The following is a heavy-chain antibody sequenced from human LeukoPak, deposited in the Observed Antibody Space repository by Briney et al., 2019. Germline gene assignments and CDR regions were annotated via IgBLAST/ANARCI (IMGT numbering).Heavy chain of an antibody. CDR3: ARAGFLFYFDY. CDR2: ISSSGSTI. Sequence: PGGSLRLSCAASGFTFSNYEMNWVRQAPGKGLEWVSYISSSGSTIYYADSVKGRFTISRDNAKNSLYLQMNSLRAEDTAVYYCARAGFLFYFDYWGQGTLVPVSS. D-gene: IGHD2/OR15-2a*01. V-gene: IGHV3-48*03. CDR1: GFTFSNYE. J-gene: IGHJ4*02.